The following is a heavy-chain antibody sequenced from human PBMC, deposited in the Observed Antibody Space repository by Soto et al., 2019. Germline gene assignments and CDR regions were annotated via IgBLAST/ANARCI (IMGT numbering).Heavy chain of an antibody. CDR3: ARGKRRGKVLRFLEWLLPPHFDY. D-gene: IGHD3-3*01. J-gene: IGHJ4*02. Sequence: QVQLQQWGAGLLKPSETLSLTCAVYGGSFSGYYWSWIRQPPGKGLEWIGEINHSGSTNYNPSLKSRVTISVDTSKNQFSLKLSSVTAADTAVYYCARGKRRGKVLRFLEWLLPPHFDYWGQGTLVTVSS. V-gene: IGHV4-34*01. CDR1: GGSFSGYY. CDR2: INHSGST.